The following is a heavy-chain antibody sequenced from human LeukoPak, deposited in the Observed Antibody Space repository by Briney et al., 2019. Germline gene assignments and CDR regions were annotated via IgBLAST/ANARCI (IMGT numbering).Heavy chain of an antibody. J-gene: IGHJ4*02. CDR1: GFPASSNY. D-gene: IGHD3-10*01. CDR3: AKDRLGVTEY. V-gene: IGHV3-66*01. CDR2: IYSGGST. Sequence: GGPLGLSCEPSGFPASSNYISWVRQPPGKGLEWVSVIYSGGSTYYADSVKGRFTISRDNAKNSLFLQMNSLRAEDTAVYYCAKDRLGVTEYWGQGTLVTVSS.